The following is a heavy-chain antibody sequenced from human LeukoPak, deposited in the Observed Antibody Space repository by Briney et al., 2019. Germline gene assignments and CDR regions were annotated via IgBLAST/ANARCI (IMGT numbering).Heavy chain of an antibody. Sequence: GESLKISCKGSGYLFTHYHIAWVRQMPGKGLEWMGIIFPGDSDTRYSPSFQGQVTISADKSISTAYLQWSSLKASDTAMYYCARTREAYCGGDCSPTLDAFDIWGQGTMVTVSS. CDR3: ARTREAYCGGDCSPTLDAFDI. J-gene: IGHJ3*02. CDR1: GYLFTHYH. CDR2: IFPGDSDT. V-gene: IGHV5-51*01. D-gene: IGHD2-21*02.